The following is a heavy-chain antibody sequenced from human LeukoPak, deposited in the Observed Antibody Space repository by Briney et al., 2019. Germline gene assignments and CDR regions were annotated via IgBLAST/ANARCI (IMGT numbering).Heavy chain of an antibody. CDR3: AKEIAVALRY. CDR2: ISYDGSNK. Sequence: QPGRSLRLSCAASEFTFSSYGMHWVRQAPGEGLEWVAVISYDGSNKYYADSVKGRFTISRDNSKNTLYLQMNSLRAEDTAVYYCAKEIAVALRYWGQGTLVTVSS. J-gene: IGHJ4*02. D-gene: IGHD6-19*01. CDR1: EFTFSSYG. V-gene: IGHV3-30*18.